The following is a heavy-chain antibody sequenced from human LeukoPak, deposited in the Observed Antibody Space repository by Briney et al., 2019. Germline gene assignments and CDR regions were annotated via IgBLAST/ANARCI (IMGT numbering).Heavy chain of an antibody. J-gene: IGHJ6*03. CDR2: IYYSGST. Sequence: PSETLSLTCTVSGGSISSYYWSWIRQPPGKGLEWIGYIYYSGSTNYNPSLKSRVTISVDTSKNQFSLKLSSVTAADTAVYYCARLSLPANYYYYYYMDVWGKGTTVTVSS. CDR3: ARLSLPANYYYYYYMDV. D-gene: IGHD1-26*01. CDR1: GGSISSYY. V-gene: IGHV4-59*08.